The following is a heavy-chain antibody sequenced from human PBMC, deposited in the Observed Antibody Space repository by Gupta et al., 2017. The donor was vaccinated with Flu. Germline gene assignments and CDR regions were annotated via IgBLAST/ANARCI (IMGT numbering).Heavy chain of an antibody. D-gene: IGHD2-2*01. CDR1: GFTFSSYV. Sequence: KLVESGGGVVPFGTYLRLSCAASGFTFSSYVMPWVRQAHGQGLEWVAEIASDGSHKDYADSVRGRFTISRDNSKNTLSLEMYSLRVEDTAVYSCANDAPWTASCPYYCYYMDVWGKGTTVTVSS. CDR2: IASDGSHK. V-gene: IGHV3-30*18. CDR3: ANDAPWTASCPYYCYYMDV. J-gene: IGHJ6*03.